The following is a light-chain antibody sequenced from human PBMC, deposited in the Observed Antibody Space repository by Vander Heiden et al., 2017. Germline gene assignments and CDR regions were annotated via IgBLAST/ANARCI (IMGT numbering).Light chain of an antibody. V-gene: IGKV1-13*02. CDR2: DAS. Sequence: AIQLTQSPSSLSASVGDRVTITCRASQGISSALAWYQQKPGKAPKLLIYDASSLESGVPSRFSGSGSGTDFTLTISSLQPEDFATYYCQQCNSDPRGFTFGHGTKVDIK. J-gene: IGKJ3*01. CDR3: QQCNSDPRGFT. CDR1: QGISSA.